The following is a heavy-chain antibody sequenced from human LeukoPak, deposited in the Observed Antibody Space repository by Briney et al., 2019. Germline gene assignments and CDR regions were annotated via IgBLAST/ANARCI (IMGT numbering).Heavy chain of an antibody. CDR1: GFTFSSYA. J-gene: IGHJ4*02. V-gene: IGHV3-23*01. Sequence: PGGSLRLSCAASGFTFSSYAMSWVRQAPGKGLEWVSAISGSGGSTYYADSVKGRFTISRDNSKNTLYLQMNSLRAEDTAVYYCAKSCHFVPATDYYFDYWGQGTLVTVSS. D-gene: IGHD2-2*01. CDR2: ISGSGGST. CDR3: AKSCHFVPATDYYFDY.